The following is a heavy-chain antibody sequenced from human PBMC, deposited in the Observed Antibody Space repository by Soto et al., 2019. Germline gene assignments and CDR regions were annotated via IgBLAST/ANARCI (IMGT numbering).Heavy chain of an antibody. CDR2: ISTTSSAI. Sequence: PGGSLRLSCTGSGFTFSAYSMNWVRQAPGKGLEWLSYISTTSSAIYYADSVKGRFTISRDNARNSVYLQMNSLGDEDTAVYYCARSSRDLALWGRGTLVTVSS. D-gene: IGHD6-6*01. CDR3: ARSSRDLAL. V-gene: IGHV3-48*02. J-gene: IGHJ4*02. CDR1: GFTFSAYS.